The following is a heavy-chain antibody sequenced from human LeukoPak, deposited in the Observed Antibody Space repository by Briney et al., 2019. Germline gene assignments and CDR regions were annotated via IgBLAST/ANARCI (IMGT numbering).Heavy chain of an antibody. V-gene: IGHV1-46*01. Sequence: ASVKVSCKASGYTFTSYYMHWVRQAPGQGLEWMGIINPSGGSTSYAQKFQGRVTMTRDTSISTAYMELSRLRSDDTAVYYCARGGITMVRGAVGNFDYWGQGTLVTVSS. CDR3: ARGGITMVRGAVGNFDY. CDR1: GYTFTSYY. J-gene: IGHJ4*02. CDR2: INPSGGST. D-gene: IGHD3-10*01.